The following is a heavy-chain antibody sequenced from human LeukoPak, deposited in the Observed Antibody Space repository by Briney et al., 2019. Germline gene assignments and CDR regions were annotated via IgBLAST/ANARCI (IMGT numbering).Heavy chain of an antibody. J-gene: IGHJ4*02. CDR1: GFTFTSYA. CDR2: VSGTGITT. V-gene: IGHV3-23*01. Sequence: PGGSLRLSCAASGFTFTSYAMSWARQAPGKGLEWVSSVSGTGITTYYADSVKGRFTVSRDNSKDTVYLQMNSLRGEDTAVYYCAKELMGFDYWGQGSLVTVSS. D-gene: IGHD2-8*01. CDR3: AKELMGFDY.